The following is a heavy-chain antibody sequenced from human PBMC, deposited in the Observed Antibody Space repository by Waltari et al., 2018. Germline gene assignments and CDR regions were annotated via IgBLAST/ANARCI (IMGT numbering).Heavy chain of an antibody. D-gene: IGHD4-4*01. Sequence: QVQLQESGPGLVKPSETLSLTCAVSGGSISSNNWWSWIRQSPGKGLEWIGNIGGSSGSTYYNPSLKSRVTISKDTSKNQFSLKLSSVTAADTAVYYCARVSNYVVYNSLDVWGRGVLVTVSS. CDR1: GGSISSNNW. CDR2: IGGSSGST. V-gene: IGHV4-4*02. CDR3: ARVSNYVVYNSLDV. J-gene: IGHJ4*02.